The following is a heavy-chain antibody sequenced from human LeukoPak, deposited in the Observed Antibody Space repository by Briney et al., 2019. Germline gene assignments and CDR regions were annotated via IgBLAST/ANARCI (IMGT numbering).Heavy chain of an antibody. D-gene: IGHD2-15*01. Sequence: GGSLRLSCAASGFSFSNYWMAWVRQAPGKGLEWVASLKQGGSDKYYVDSVKGRFAISRDDAKNSLFLQMNSLRGEDTAVYHCAREGTGGYYFDFWGQGTLVTVSS. CDR3: AREGTGGYYFDF. V-gene: IGHV3-7*01. CDR2: LKQGGSDK. CDR1: GFSFSNYW. J-gene: IGHJ4*02.